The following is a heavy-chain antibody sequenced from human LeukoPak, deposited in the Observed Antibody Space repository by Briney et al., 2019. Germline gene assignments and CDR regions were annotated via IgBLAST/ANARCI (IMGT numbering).Heavy chain of an antibody. CDR2: IYHSGST. CDR3: ARDVAYYYGSGTWFDP. Sequence: SETLSLTCAVPGGSISSGGYSWSWIRQPPGKGLEWIGYIYHSGSTYHNPSLKSRVTISVDRSKNQFSLKLSSVTAADTAVYYCARDVAYYYGSGTWFDPWGQGTLVTVSS. CDR1: GGSISSGGYS. V-gene: IGHV4-30-2*01. D-gene: IGHD3-10*01. J-gene: IGHJ5*02.